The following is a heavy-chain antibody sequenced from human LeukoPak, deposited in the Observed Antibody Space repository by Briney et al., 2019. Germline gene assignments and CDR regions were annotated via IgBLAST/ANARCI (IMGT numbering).Heavy chain of an antibody. Sequence: SVKVSCKASGGTFSSYAISWVRQAPGQGLEWMGGIIPIFGTANYAQKFQGRVTITADESTSTAYMELSSLRSEDTAVYYCAREAPYFDWLFGWFDPWAREPWSPSPQ. J-gene: IGHJ5*02. CDR1: GGTFSSYA. D-gene: IGHD3-9*01. CDR3: AREAPYFDWLFGWFDP. CDR2: IIPIFGTA. V-gene: IGHV1-69*13.